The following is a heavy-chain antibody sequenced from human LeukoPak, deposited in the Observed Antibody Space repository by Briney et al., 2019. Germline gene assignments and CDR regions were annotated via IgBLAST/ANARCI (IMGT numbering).Heavy chain of an antibody. CDR1: GFTFSDYN. D-gene: IGHD6-19*01. CDR3: ARDFPRDRGWDKNPDY. J-gene: IGHJ4*02. V-gene: IGHV3-21*01. CDR2: ITSGTTYI. Sequence: PGGSLRLSCAASGFTFSDYNMNWVRQPPEKGLEWVSSITSGTTYIYYADSVRGRFTLSRDNAKNSLYLQMNSLRAEDTAVYYCARDFPRDRGWDKNPDYWGQGTLVTVSS.